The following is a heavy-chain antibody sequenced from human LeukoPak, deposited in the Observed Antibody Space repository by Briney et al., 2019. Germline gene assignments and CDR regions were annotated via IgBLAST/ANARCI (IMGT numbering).Heavy chain of an antibody. Sequence: GGSLRLSCAASGFTFSNACMSWVRQAPGRGLEWVGRIKSKTDDGTTDYAAPVKGRFSISRDDSKNTLYLQMNSLKTEDTAVYYCTTETGKWLRFLARESRYNYYYYMDVWGKGTRSPSP. V-gene: IGHV3-15*01. CDR3: TTETGKWLRFLARESRYNYYYYMDV. CDR1: GFTFSNAC. D-gene: IGHD5-12*01. CDR2: IKSKTDDGTT. J-gene: IGHJ6*03.